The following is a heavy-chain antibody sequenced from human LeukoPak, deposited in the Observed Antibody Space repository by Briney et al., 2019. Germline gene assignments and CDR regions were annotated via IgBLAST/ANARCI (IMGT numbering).Heavy chain of an antibody. Sequence: SGTLSLTCIVSGGSITSDYWSWIRQPPGRGLEWIGSIYYNGITNYNPSLKSRVTISIDTSKSQFPLRLISVTAADTAMYYCARGGPWTTVTTTGAPLEYWGQGTLVTVSS. CDR3: ARGGPWTTVTTTGAPLEY. J-gene: IGHJ4*02. D-gene: IGHD4-17*01. CDR2: IYYNGIT. CDR1: GGSITSDY. V-gene: IGHV4-59*01.